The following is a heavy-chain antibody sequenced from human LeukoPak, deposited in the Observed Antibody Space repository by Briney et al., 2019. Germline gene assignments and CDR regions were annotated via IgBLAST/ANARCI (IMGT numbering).Heavy chain of an antibody. CDR2: IIPIFGTA. CDR3: ASISIAVAGTRRSSYYYMDV. Sequence: SEKVSCKASGGTLSSYAISCVRQAPGHRLEWMGRIIPIFGTANYAQKFQGRVTITTDESTSTEYMELSSLRSEDTAVYYCASISIAVAGTRRSSYYYMDVWGKGTTVTVSS. D-gene: IGHD6-19*01. J-gene: IGHJ6*03. V-gene: IGHV1-69*05. CDR1: GGTLSSYA.